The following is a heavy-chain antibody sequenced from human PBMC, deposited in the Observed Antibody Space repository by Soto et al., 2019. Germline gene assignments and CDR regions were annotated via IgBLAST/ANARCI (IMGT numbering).Heavy chain of an antibody. J-gene: IGHJ4*02. V-gene: IGHV4-39*01. CDR1: GGSISSSSYY. Sequence: SETLSLTCTVSGGSISSSSYYWGWIRQPPGKGLEWIGSIYYSGSTYYNPSLKSRVTISVDTSKNQFSLKLSSVTAADTAVYYCARQDFADIDYWGQGTLVTVSS. CDR2: IYYSGST. CDR3: ARQDFADIDY.